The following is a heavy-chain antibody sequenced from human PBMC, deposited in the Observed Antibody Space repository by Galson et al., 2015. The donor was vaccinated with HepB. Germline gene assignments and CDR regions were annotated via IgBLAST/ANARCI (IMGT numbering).Heavy chain of an antibody. CDR3: AKDRPLFVSVLSYMDV. D-gene: IGHD2-8*02. CDR1: GFTFSNYG. J-gene: IGHJ6*03. Sequence: SLRLSCAASGFTFSNYGMHWVRQAPGKGLEWVAVISYDGSNKYYADSVKGRFTISRDNSKNTLYLQMNSLRAEDTAVYYCAKDRPLFVSVLSYMDVWGKGTTVTVSS. V-gene: IGHV3-30*18. CDR2: ISYDGSNK.